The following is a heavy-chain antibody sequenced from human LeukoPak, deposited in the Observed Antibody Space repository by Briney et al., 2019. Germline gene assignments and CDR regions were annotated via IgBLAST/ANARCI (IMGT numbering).Heavy chain of an antibody. D-gene: IGHD4-23*01. CDR3: ARAVIDY. Sequence: GGSLRLSCAASGFTFNTSTMSWVRQAPGKGLEWVSSISSSSSYIYYADSVKGRFTISRDNAKNSLYLQMNSLRAEDTAVYYCARAVIDYWGQGTLVTVSS. CDR2: ISSSSSYI. V-gene: IGHV3-21*01. J-gene: IGHJ4*02. CDR1: GFTFNTST.